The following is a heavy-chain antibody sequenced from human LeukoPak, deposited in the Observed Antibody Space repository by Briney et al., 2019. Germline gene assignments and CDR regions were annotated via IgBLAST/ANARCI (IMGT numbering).Heavy chain of an antibody. CDR1: GFTLRSYW. D-gene: IGHD4-23*01. V-gene: IGHV3-7*05. Sequence: GGSLRLSCAASGFTLRSYWMSWARQAPGKGLEWVANIKQDGGEKYYVDSVKGRFTISRDNAKNSLFLQMNSLRAEDTAVYYCAANGGPFDFWGQGTLVTVSS. CDR2: IKQDGGEK. J-gene: IGHJ4*02. CDR3: AANGGPFDF.